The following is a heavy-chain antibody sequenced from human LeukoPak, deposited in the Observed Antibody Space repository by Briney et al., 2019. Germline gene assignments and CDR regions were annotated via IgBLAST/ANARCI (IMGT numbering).Heavy chain of an antibody. J-gene: IGHJ3*02. Sequence: PSETLSLTCTVSGGSISSYYWSWIRQPPGKGLERIGYIYYSGSTNYNPSLKSRVTISVDTSKNQFSLKLSSVTAADTAVYYCARSGGTSARVNAFDIWGQGTMVTVSS. CDR1: GGSISSYY. CDR3: ARSGGTSARVNAFDI. V-gene: IGHV4-59*01. D-gene: IGHD2-15*01. CDR2: IYYSGST.